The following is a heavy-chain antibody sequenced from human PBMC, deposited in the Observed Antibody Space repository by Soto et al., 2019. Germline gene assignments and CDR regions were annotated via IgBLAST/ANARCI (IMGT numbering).Heavy chain of an antibody. CDR2: ISYDGSNK. Sequence: GGSLRLSCAASGFTFSSYGMHWVRQAPGKGLEWVAVISYDGSNKYYADFVKGRFTISRDNSKNTLYLQMNSLRAEDTAVYYCANVLRLDYWGQGTLVTVSS. V-gene: IGHV3-30*18. CDR1: GFTFSSYG. J-gene: IGHJ4*02. D-gene: IGHD2-8*01. CDR3: ANVLRLDY.